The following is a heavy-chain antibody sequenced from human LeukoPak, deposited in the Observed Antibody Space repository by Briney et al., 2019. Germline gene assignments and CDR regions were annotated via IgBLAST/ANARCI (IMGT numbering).Heavy chain of an antibody. CDR2: ISGSGGST. D-gene: IGHD2-21*02. J-gene: IGHJ4*02. CDR3: AKVDVVVTAISGFDY. Sequence: PGGSLRLSCAASGFTFSSYAMSGVRQAPGKGLEWGSAISGSGGSTYYADSVKGRFTISRDNSKNTLYLQMNSLRAEDTAVYYCAKVDVVVTAISGFDYWGQGTLVTVSS. CDR1: GFTFSSYA. V-gene: IGHV3-23*01.